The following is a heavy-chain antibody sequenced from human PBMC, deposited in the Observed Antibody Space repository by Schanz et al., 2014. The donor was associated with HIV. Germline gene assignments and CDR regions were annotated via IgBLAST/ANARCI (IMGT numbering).Heavy chain of an antibody. J-gene: IGHJ5*02. CDR1: GYSFTAYY. V-gene: IGHV1-2*02. Sequence: QVQLVQSGAEGKKPGASVKVSCQASGYSFTAYYMHWVRQAPGQGLEWMGWINPNRGGPNYAQKFQGRVTMTRDTSISTTYMELTRLRSDDTAVYYCARDTEFYDVWSGPSWFDPWGQGTLVTVSS. CDR2: INPNRGGP. CDR3: ARDTEFYDVWSGPSWFDP. D-gene: IGHD3-3*01.